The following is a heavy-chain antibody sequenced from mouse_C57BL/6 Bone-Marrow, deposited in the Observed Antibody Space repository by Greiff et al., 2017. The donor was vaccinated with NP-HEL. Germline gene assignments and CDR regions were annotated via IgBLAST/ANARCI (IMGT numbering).Heavy chain of an antibody. V-gene: IGHV1-59*01. Sequence: QVQLQQPGAELVRPGTSVKLSCKASGYTFTSYWMHWVKQRPGQGLEWIGVIDPSDSYTNYNQKFKGKATLTVDTSSSTAYMQLSSLTSADSAVFYCARQYYLEYGGQGTTLTVSS. CDR2: IDPSDSYT. CDR1: GYTFTSYW. CDR3: ARQYYLEY. J-gene: IGHJ2*01.